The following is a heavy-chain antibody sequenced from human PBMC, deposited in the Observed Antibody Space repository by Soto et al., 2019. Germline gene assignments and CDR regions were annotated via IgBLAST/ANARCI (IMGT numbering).Heavy chain of an antibody. J-gene: IGHJ3*02. Sequence: EVQLLESGGGLVQPGGSLRLSCAASGFTFSTYAMSWVRQAPGKGLEWVSALSASGGTTYYADSVKGRFTISRDNSMTALYLHMNSLRIEDTAVYYCAHPRGYGVFDAYDIWGQGTMVTVSS. V-gene: IGHV3-23*01. CDR2: LSASGGTT. CDR3: AHPRGYGVFDAYDI. CDR1: GFTFSTYA. D-gene: IGHD4-17*01.